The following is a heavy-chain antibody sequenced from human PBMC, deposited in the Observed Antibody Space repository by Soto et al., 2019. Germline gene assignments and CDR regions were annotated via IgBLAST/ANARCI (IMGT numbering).Heavy chain of an antibody. CDR2: ISTYNGDT. Sequence: QVQLVQSGPEVKKPGASVKVSCEASGYTFTTSGISWVRQAPGQGLEWMGWISTYNGDTNSAQKFQGRVTMTADTSRGTVYMVLMSVNSDDTAVYYCARQGSWPYYDYGLDVWGQGTTVTVSS. V-gene: IGHV1-18*01. CDR1: GYTFTTSG. D-gene: IGHD1-26*01. CDR3: ARQGSWPYYDYGLDV. J-gene: IGHJ6*02.